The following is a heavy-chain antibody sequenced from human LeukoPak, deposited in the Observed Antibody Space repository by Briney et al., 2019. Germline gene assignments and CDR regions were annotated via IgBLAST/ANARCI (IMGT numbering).Heavy chain of an antibody. CDR1: GYTFTSYD. CDR3: ARGYSYGSSGYYYYMDV. Sequence: GASVKVSCKASGYTFTSYDINWVRQATGQGLEWMGWTNPNSGNTGYAQKFQGRVTITRNTSISTAYMELSSLRSEDTAVYYCARGYSYGSSGYYYYMDVWGKGTTVTISS. CDR2: TNPNSGNT. J-gene: IGHJ6*03. V-gene: IGHV1-8*03. D-gene: IGHD5-18*01.